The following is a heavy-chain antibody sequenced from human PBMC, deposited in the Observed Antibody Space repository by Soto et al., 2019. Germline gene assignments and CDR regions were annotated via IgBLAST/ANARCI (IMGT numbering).Heavy chain of an antibody. CDR2: IYYSGST. V-gene: IGHV4-39*01. Sequence: SETLSLTCTVSGGSISSSSYYWGWIRQPPGKGLEWIGSIYYSGSTYYNPSLKSRVTISVDTSKNQFSLKLSSVTAADTAVYYCARHLRYCSGGSCYWYYFDYWGQGTLVTVS. J-gene: IGHJ4*02. CDR1: GGSISSSSYY. D-gene: IGHD2-15*01. CDR3: ARHLRYCSGGSCYWYYFDY.